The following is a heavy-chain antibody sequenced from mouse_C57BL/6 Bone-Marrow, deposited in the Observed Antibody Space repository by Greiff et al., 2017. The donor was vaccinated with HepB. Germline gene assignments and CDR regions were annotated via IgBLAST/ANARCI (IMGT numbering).Heavy chain of an antibody. D-gene: IGHD3-2*02. CDR1: GYAFSSSW. J-gene: IGHJ3*01. Sequence: VQLKESGPELVKPGASVKISCKASGYAFSSSWMNWVKQRPGKGLEWIGRIYPGDGDTNYNGKFKGKATLTADKSSSTAYMQLSSLTSEDSAVYYCARELRLRPYWGQGTLVTVSA. CDR2: IYPGDGDT. V-gene: IGHV1-82*01. CDR3: ARELRLRPY.